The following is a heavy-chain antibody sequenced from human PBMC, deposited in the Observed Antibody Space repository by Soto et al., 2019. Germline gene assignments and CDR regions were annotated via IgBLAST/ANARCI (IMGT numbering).Heavy chain of an antibody. CDR2: IIPIFGTA. CDR3: ARDRVSDYDMGY. Sequence: SVKVSCKASGGTFSSYAISWGRQAPGQGREGMGGIIPIFGTANYAQKFQGRATITADKSTSTAYMELSSLRSEDTAVYYCARDRVSDYDMGYWGQGTLVTVCS. CDR1: GGTFSSYA. D-gene: IGHD5-12*01. J-gene: IGHJ4*02. V-gene: IGHV1-69*06.